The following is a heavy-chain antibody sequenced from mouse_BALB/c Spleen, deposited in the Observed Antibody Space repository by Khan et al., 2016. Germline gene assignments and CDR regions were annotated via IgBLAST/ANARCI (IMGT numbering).Heavy chain of an antibody. CDR2: IYPGDRES. D-gene: IGHD2-14*01. Sequence: QVQLMQPGADLARPEASVNLSCKASGYTFTSYWMQWVKQRPGQGPEWILAIYPGDRESRETVKFKGKATLTADKASSTAYMQLSSLASEDSAVDYGARYGYAMDYWGQGTAVTVSS. V-gene: IGHV1-87*01. CDR1: GYTFTSYW. J-gene: IGHJ4*01. CDR3: ARYGYAMDY.